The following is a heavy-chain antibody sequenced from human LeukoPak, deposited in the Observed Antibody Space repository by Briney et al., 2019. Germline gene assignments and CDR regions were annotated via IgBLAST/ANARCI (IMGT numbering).Heavy chain of an antibody. CDR2: INPNSGGT. V-gene: IGHV1-2*02. Sequence: ASVKVSCKASGYTFTGYYMHWVRQAPGQGLEWMGWINPNSGGTNYAQKFQGRVTMTRDTSISTAYMELSRLRSDDTAVYYCARDPRTGTTLNAFDIWGQGTMVTVSS. CDR3: ARDPRTGTTLNAFDI. CDR1: GYTFTGYY. J-gene: IGHJ3*02. D-gene: IGHD1-7*01.